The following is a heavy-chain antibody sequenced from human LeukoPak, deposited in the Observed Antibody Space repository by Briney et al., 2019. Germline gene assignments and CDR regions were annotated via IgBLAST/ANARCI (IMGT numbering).Heavy chain of an antibody. Sequence: GGSLRLSCAASGFTFSSYAMHWVRQAPGKGQEWVAGIYCDGSNKYYADSVKGRFTISRDNSKNTLYLQMNSLRAEDTAVYYCARTPVGGPCVYWGEGTVVSVSS. D-gene: IGHD1-26*01. J-gene: IGHJ4*02. V-gene: IGHV3-30*07. CDR1: GFTFSSYA. CDR3: ARTPVGGPCVY. CDR2: IYCDGSNK.